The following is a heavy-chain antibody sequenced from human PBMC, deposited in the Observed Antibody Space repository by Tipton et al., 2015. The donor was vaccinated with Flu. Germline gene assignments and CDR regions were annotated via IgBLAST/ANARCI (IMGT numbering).Heavy chain of an antibody. CDR2: IHHSGNT. D-gene: IGHD5/OR15-5a*01. V-gene: IGHV4-38-2*01. CDR3: ARQSTLWYFDF. J-gene: IGHJ2*01. Sequence: TLSLTCSVFGDSIGSLYYWAWIRQPPGRGLEWIGNIHHSGNTYYNPSLRSRVTISVQMSKNQFSLKLSSVTAADTAVYYCARQSTLWYFDFWGRGTLVTVSS. CDR1: GDSIGSLYY.